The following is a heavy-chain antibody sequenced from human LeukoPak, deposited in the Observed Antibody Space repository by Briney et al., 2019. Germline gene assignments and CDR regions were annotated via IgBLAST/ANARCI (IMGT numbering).Heavy chain of an antibody. CDR3: ARRIRGVTVDY. J-gene: IGHJ4*02. CDR1: GESLSGYF. D-gene: IGHD3-10*01. V-gene: IGHV4-34*01. Sequence: SETLSLTCAVYGESLSGYFWTWIRQPPGKGLEWIGEISHGGSTSYNPSLKSRVTMSADTSKNQFSLKLRSVTAADTAVYYCARRIRGVTVDYWGQGTLVPVSS. CDR2: ISHGGST.